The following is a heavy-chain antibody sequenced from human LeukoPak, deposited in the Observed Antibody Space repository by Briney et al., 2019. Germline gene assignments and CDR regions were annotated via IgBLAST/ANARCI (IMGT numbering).Heavy chain of an antibody. CDR2: MSPDSGYT. V-gene: IGHV1-8*01. Sequence: ASVKVSCKASGYTFTSYDITWVRQATGQGLEWMGWMSPDSGYTGYAQTFQGRVTLTRNTSVSTAFMELSSLRSEDTAVYYCARVRQSAYYYYYMDVWGKGTTVTISS. CDR1: GYTFTSYD. J-gene: IGHJ6*03. CDR3: ARVRQSAYYYYYMDV. D-gene: IGHD4-11*01.